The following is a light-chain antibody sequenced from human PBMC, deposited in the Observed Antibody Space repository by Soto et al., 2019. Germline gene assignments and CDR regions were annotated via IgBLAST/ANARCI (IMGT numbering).Light chain of an antibody. CDR3: SAYAGSNNFV. CDR1: SSDVGDNY. CDR2: EVS. V-gene: IGLV2-8*01. Sequence: QSALTAPPCASGTPGQSVTISCTGTSSDVGDNYVSWYQQHLGKAPKLIIYEVSQRPSGVPDRFSGSKSGNTASLTVSGLQTEDEADYYCSAYAGSNNFVFGSGTKVTVL. J-gene: IGLJ1*01.